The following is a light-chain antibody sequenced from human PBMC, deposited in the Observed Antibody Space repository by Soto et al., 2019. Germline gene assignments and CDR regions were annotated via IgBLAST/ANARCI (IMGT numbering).Light chain of an antibody. V-gene: IGKV4-1*01. CDR2: WAS. CDR1: QSVLYIPTNKNY. CDR3: QQYFTTPRLG. J-gene: IGKJ4*01. Sequence: DILMTQSPDSLAVSLGERATINCKSSQSVLYIPTNKNYLAWYQQKPGQPPKLLIYWASTRELGVPDRFSGSGSGTDFTLTISSLQAEDVAVYYCQQYFTTPRLGFGGGTRLEIK.